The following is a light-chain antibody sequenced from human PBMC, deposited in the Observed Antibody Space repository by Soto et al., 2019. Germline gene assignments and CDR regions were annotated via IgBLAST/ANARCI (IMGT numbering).Light chain of an antibody. J-gene: IGLJ1*01. V-gene: IGLV2-8*01. CDR1: SSDVGAYKY. CDR3: SSYAGTNNLYV. CDR2: EVT. Sequence: QSVLTQPPSASGSRGQSVTISCTGTSSDVGAYKYVSWYQQHPGKAPKVVIYEVTKRPSGVPDRFSGSKSGNTASLTVSGLQAEDEADYYCSSYAGTNNLYVFGTGTKVTVL.